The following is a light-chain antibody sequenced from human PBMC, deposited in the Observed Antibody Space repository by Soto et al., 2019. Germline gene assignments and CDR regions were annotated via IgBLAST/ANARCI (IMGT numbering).Light chain of an antibody. J-gene: IGLJ2*01. Sequence: HSVLTQPPSVSGAPGQRVTISCTGSSSNIGEGYDVHWYQQLPGTAPKLLIYGNSNRPSAVPDRYSSSNSGTSASLAITGLQAEDEAEYYCQSYDSSLRRVFGGGTKVTVL. CDR1: SSNIGEGYD. V-gene: IGLV1-40*01. CDR3: QSYDSSLRRV. CDR2: GNS.